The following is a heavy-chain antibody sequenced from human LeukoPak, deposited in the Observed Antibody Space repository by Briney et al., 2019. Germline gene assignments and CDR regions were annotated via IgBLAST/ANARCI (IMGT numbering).Heavy chain of an antibody. CDR3: ARDLRITDLPIYGMDV. D-gene: IGHD3-10*01. CDR2: TYYRSKWYN. V-gene: IGHV6-1*01. CDR1: GDSVSSNSAA. Sequence: SQTLSHTCAISGDSVSSNSAAWNWIRQSPSRGLEWLGRTYYRSKWYNDYAVSVKSRITINPDTSKNQFSLQLNSVTPEDTAVYYCARDLRITDLPIYGMDVWGQGTTVTVSS. J-gene: IGHJ6*02.